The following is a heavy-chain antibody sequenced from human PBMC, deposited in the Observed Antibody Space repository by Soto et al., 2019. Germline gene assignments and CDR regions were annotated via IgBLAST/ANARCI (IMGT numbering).Heavy chain of an antibody. CDR1: GGSISSGDYY. CDR3: ARGYSYGRFDFDY. CDR2: IYYSGST. Sequence: SETLSLICTVSGGSISSGDYYWSWIRQPPGKGLEWIGYIYYSGSTYYNPSLKSRVTISVDTSKNQFSLKLSSVTAADTAVYYCARGYSYGRFDFDYWGQGTLVPVS. J-gene: IGHJ4*02. D-gene: IGHD5-18*01. V-gene: IGHV4-30-4*01.